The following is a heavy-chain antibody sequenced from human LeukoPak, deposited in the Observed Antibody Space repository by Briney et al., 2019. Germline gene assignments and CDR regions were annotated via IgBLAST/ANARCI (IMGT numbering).Heavy chain of an antibody. CDR2: IKSKTDGGTT. J-gene: IGHJ4*02. V-gene: IGHV3-15*01. CDR3: TTDTAITD. Sequence: ETLSLTCAVYGGSFSGYYWSWVRQAPGKGLEWVGRIKSKTDGGTTDYAAPVKGRFTISRDDSKNTLYLQMNSLKTEDTAVYYCTTDTAITDWGQGTLVTVSS. CDR1: GGSFSGYY. D-gene: IGHD5-18*01.